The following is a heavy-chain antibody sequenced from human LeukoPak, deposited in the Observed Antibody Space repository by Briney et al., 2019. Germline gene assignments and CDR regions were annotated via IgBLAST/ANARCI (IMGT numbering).Heavy chain of an antibody. V-gene: IGHV3-73*01. J-gene: IGHJ4*02. CDR3: TGNYYGSGSYADFDY. CDR2: IRSTANGYAT. Sequence: PGGSLRLSCVASGFTFSGSALHWVRQASGKGLEWVGRIRSTANGYATAYAASVKGRFTISRDDSKNTAYLQMDSLKTEDTAVYYCTGNYYGSGSYADFDYWGQGTLVTVSS. D-gene: IGHD3-10*01. CDR1: GFTFSGSA.